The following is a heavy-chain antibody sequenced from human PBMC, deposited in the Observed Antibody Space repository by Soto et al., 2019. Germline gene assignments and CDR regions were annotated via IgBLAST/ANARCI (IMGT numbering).Heavy chain of an antibody. D-gene: IGHD3-10*01. J-gene: IGHJ5*02. Sequence: EASVNVSCKVSGYTLTELSMHWVRQAPRKGLEWMGGFDPEDGETIYAQKFQGRVTMTEDTSTDTAYMELSSLRSEDTAVYYCARIQHYYGSGSLKAPWWFDPWGQGTLVTVSS. CDR1: GYTLTELS. CDR3: ARIQHYYGSGSLKAPWWFDP. V-gene: IGHV1-24*01. CDR2: FDPEDGET.